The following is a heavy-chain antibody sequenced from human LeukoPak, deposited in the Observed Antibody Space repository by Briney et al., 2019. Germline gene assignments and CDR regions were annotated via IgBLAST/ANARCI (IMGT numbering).Heavy chain of an antibody. D-gene: IGHD4-17*01. J-gene: IGHJ4*02. CDR2: INHSGNT. Sequence: SETLSLTCAVYGGSFSGYYWSWIRQPPGKGLEWIGEINHSGNTYYNPSLKSRVAISVDTSKNQFSLKLNSVTAADTAVYYCARAGYGDSDFDYWGQGTLVTVSS. V-gene: IGHV4-34*01. CDR3: ARAGYGDSDFDY. CDR1: GGSFSGYY.